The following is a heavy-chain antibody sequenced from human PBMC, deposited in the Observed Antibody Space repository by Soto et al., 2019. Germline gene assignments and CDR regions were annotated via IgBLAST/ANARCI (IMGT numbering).Heavy chain of an antibody. CDR2: IIPILGIA. CDR3: ARGGVAGFDY. J-gene: IGHJ4*02. V-gene: IGHV1-69*02. CDR1: GGTFSSYS. Sequence: QVQLVQSGAAVKKPGSSVKVSCKASGGTFSSYSISWVRQAPGQGLEWMGRIIPILGIANYAQKIQGRVTITADKATSTAYMELGSLRAEDTAVYHCARGGVAGFDYWGQGTLVTVSS. D-gene: IGHD6-19*01.